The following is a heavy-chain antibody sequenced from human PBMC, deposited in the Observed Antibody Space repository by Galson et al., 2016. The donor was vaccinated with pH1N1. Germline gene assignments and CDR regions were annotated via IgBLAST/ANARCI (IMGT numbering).Heavy chain of an antibody. J-gene: IGHJ2*01. Sequence: TLSLTCTVSGGSISSGGYYWSWIRQHPGKGLEWIGYIYDNGSAYYSPSLKRRVSISLDKSKNQFSLKLTSVTAADTAIYYCARRYTSFSDLDDWFFDLWGRGTLVTVSS. CDR1: GGSISSGGYY. D-gene: IGHD3-9*01. V-gene: IGHV4-31*09. CDR2: IYDNGSA. CDR3: ARRYTSFSDLDDWFFDL.